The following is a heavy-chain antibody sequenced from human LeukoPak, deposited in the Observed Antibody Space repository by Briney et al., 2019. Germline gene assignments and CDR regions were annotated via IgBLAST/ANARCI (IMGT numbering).Heavy chain of an antibody. CDR2: IYYSGST. CDR1: GGSISSYY. D-gene: IGHD3-3*01. CDR3: ARLFAYYDFWSGYSYYYYMDV. V-gene: IGHV4-59*01. J-gene: IGHJ6*03. Sequence: PSQTLSLTCTVSGGSISSYYWSWIRQPPGKGLEWIGYIYYSGSTNYNPSLKSRVTISVDTSKNQFSLKLSSVTAADTAVYYCARLFAYYDFWSGYSYYYYMDVWGKGTTVTVSS.